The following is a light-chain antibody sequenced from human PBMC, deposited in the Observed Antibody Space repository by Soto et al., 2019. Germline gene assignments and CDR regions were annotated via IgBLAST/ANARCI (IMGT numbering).Light chain of an antibody. V-gene: IGKV3-15*01. Sequence: EIVMTQSPATLSVSPGERATLSCRASQSVNNNLAWYQQKPGQAPRLLIYGASTRATGIPARFSGSGFGTEFTLSISSLQSEDFGVYSCLQYNHSHAFGQGTKLERK. CDR1: QSVNNN. J-gene: IGKJ2*01. CDR2: GAS. CDR3: LQYNHSHA.